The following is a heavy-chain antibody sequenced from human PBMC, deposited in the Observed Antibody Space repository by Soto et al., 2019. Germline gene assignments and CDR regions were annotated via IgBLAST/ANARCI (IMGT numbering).Heavy chain of an antibody. CDR2: IFPGDSDT. V-gene: IGHV5-51*03. Sequence: PGESLKICCQGAGYNFGAYWIGWGRQIRGKGLEWMGIIFPGDSDTSYRPSFQGQVTISVDRSINTAYLQWSSLKASDTAMYFCARGGIIGTAPDYWGQGTPVTVSS. CDR3: ARGGIIGTAPDY. CDR1: GYNFGAYW. D-gene: IGHD1-7*01. J-gene: IGHJ4*02.